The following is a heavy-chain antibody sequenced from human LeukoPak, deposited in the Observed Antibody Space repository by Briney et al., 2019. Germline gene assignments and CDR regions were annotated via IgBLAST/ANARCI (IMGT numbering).Heavy chain of an antibody. D-gene: IGHD3-16*02. Sequence: PGGPLRLSCAASRFPYSSKSVNWVRQSQGKGREWVTYISSSSSYIYYADSVKGRFTISRDNAKNSLYLQMNSLRAEDTAVYYCARALTFGGVIAFDYWGQGTLVTVTS. J-gene: IGHJ4*02. CDR3: ARALTFGGVIAFDY. CDR2: ISSSSSYI. CDR1: RFPYSSKS. V-gene: IGHV3-21*01.